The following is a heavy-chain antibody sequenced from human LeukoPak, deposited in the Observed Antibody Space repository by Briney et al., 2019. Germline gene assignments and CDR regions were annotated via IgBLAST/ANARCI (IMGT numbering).Heavy chain of an antibody. CDR1: GFTFNSHV. V-gene: IGHV3-33*01. CDR2: IWYDGSNY. CDR3: ARDGRALLRDFDY. J-gene: IGHJ4*02. D-gene: IGHD1-26*01. Sequence: PGRSLRLSCATSGFTFNSHVLHRGRQAPGKGLEGGAGIWYDGSNYCYADSVKGRFTISRDNSKNTLYLQMNSLRAEDTGVYYCARDGRALLRDFDYWGQGTLVTVSS.